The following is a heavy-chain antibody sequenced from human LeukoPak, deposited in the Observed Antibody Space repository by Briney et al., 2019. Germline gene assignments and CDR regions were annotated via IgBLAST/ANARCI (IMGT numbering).Heavy chain of an antibody. D-gene: IGHD2-15*01. CDR2: ISSSGSTI. CDR1: GFTFSSYE. J-gene: IGHJ4*02. CDR3: ARDLDCSGGSCYGWYFDY. V-gene: IGHV3-48*03. Sequence: GGSLRLSCAASGFTFSSYEMNWVRQAPGKGLEWVSYISSSGSTIYYADSVKGRFTISRDNAKSSLYPQMNSLRAEDTAVYYCARDLDCSGGSCYGWYFDYWGQGTLVTVSS.